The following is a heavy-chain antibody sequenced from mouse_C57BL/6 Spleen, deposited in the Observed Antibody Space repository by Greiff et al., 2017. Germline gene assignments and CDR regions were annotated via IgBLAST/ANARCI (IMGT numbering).Heavy chain of an antibody. V-gene: IGHV1-39*01. CDR1: GYSFTDYN. CDR2: INPNYGTT. Sequence: VQLQQSGPELVKPGASVKISCKASGYSFTDYNMNWVKQSNGKSLEWIGVINPNYGTTSYNQKFKGKATLTVDQSSSTAYMQLNSLTSEDSAVYYCAGATVVGGAYAMDYWGQGTSVTVSS. CDR3: AGATVVGGAYAMDY. J-gene: IGHJ4*01. D-gene: IGHD1-1*01.